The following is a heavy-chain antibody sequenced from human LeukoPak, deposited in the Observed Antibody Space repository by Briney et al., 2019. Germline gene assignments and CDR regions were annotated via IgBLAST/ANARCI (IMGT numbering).Heavy chain of an antibody. V-gene: IGHV4-59*01. CDR1: GGSISTYY. J-gene: IGHJ4*02. Sequence: PETLSLACTMSGGSISTYYWSWIRQSPGKGLEWIAFIQYSGNTKSNPSLKGRVTISLDMSKNQFSLRLTSVTAADTAVYYCARETNNWALDYWGQGTLVTVSS. CDR2: IQYSGNT. D-gene: IGHD1-20*01. CDR3: ARETNNWALDY.